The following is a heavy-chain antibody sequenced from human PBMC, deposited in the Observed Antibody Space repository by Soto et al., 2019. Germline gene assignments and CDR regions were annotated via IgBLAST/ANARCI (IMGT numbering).Heavy chain of an antibody. V-gene: IGHV4-59*01. D-gene: IGHD2-21*01. J-gene: IGHJ4*02. CDR3: ARERIGGRILDY. CDR1: GGSISGYY. Sequence: SETLSLTCTVPGGSISGYYWSWIRQPPGKGLEWIGYIYYSGSTNYNPSLKSRVTISVDTSRNQFSLKVKSVTAADTAVYYCARERIGGRILDYWGQGIQVTVSS. CDR2: IYYSGST.